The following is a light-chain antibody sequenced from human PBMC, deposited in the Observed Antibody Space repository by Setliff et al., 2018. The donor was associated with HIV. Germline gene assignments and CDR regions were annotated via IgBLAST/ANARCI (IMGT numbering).Light chain of an antibody. CDR2: DVS. CDR3: SSYTRNSTPCV. J-gene: IGLJ3*02. V-gene: IGLV2-14*03. CDR1: SSDIGGYNY. Sequence: QSVLTQPASVSGSPGQSITISCTGTSSDIGGYNYVSWYQQHPGKAPKLMIYDVSNRPSGVSNRFSGSKSGNTASLTISGLQAEDEADYYCSSYTRNSTPCVFGGGTKVTVL.